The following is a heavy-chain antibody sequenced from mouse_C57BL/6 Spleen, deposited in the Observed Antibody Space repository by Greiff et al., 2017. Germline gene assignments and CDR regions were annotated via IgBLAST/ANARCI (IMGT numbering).Heavy chain of an antibody. CDR3: TRYYYGSSYAMDY. Sequence: QVQLQQSGAELVRPGASVTLSCKASGYTFTDYDMHWVKQTPVHGLEWIGAIDPETGGTAYNQKFKGKAILTADKSSSTAYMELRSLTSEDSAVYYCTRYYYGSSYAMDYWGQGTSVTVSS. J-gene: IGHJ4*01. D-gene: IGHD1-1*01. CDR1: GYTFTDYD. CDR2: IDPETGGT. V-gene: IGHV1-15*01.